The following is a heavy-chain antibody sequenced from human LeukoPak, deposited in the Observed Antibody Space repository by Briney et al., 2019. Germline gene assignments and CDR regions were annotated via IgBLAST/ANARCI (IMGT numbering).Heavy chain of an antibody. CDR3: ARPTYGSGSETPFDY. V-gene: IGHV4-39*01. CDR2: IYYSGST. Sequence: PSETLSLTCTVSGGSISSSSYYWGWIRQPPGKGLEWIGSIYYSGSTYYNPSLKSRVTISVDTSKNQFSLKLSSVTAADTAVYYCARPTYGSGSETPFDYWGQGTLVTVSS. D-gene: IGHD3-10*01. J-gene: IGHJ4*02. CDR1: GGSISSSSYY.